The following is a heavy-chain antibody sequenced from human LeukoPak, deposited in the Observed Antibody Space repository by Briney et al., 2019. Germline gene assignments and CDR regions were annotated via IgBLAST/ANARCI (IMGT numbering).Heavy chain of an antibody. CDR3: AKDIVGGGDDY. CDR1: GFTFNTYN. D-gene: IGHD2-21*02. Sequence: GGSLRLSCAGSGFTFNTYNMNWVRQAPGKGLEWVSSISSSSSYIYYADSVRGRFTISRDNAKNSIYLQMNSLRVEDTAVYYCAKDIVGGGDDYWGQGTLVIVSS. CDR2: ISSSSSYI. V-gene: IGHV3-21*01. J-gene: IGHJ4*02.